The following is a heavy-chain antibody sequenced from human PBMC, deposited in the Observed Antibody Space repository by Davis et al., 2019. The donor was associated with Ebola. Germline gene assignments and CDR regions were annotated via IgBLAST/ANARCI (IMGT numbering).Heavy chain of an antibody. D-gene: IGHD5-18*01. Sequence: SETLSLTCTVSGGSISSYYWTWIRQPPGKGLEWIGYIYYSGSTNYNPSLKSRVTISVDTSKNQFSLKLSSVTAADTAVYYCARGGYSYGFDYWGQGTLVTVSS. J-gene: IGHJ4*02. CDR3: ARGGYSYGFDY. CDR2: IYYSGST. CDR1: GGSISSYY. V-gene: IGHV4-59*12.